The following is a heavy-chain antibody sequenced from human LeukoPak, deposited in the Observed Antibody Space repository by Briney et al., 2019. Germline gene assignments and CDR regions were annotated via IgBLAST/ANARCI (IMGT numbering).Heavy chain of an antibody. Sequence: GGSLRLSCAASGFTFSSYGMHWVRQAPGKGLEWVAFIRYDGSNKYYADSVKGRFTISRDNSENTLYLQMNSLRAEDTAVYYCARTYYSNYVHYFDYWGQGTLVTVSS. CDR3: ARTYYSNYVHYFDY. CDR1: GFTFSSYG. CDR2: IRYDGSNK. D-gene: IGHD4-11*01. V-gene: IGHV3-30*02. J-gene: IGHJ4*02.